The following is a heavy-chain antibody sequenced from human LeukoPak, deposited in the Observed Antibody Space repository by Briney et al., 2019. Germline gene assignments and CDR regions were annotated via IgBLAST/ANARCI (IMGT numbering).Heavy chain of an antibody. V-gene: IGHV3-33*01. D-gene: IGHD3-10*01. CDR3: ARDGYGSGSIDY. CDR1: GFTFSTYG. Sequence: GRSLRLSCAASGFTFSTYGMRWVRQAPGKGLEWVALIWYDGSNENYADSVKGRFTISRDNSKSTVYLQLNSLRAEDTAVYYCARDGYGSGSIDYWGQGTLVTVSS. J-gene: IGHJ4*02. CDR2: IWYDGSNE.